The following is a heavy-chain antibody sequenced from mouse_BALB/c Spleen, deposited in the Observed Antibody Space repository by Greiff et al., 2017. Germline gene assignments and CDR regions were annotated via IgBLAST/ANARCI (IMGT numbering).Heavy chain of an antibody. D-gene: IGHD4-1*01. CDR3: ARHRTGTLDY. Sequence: EVQGVESGGDLVKPGGSLKLSCAASGFTFSSYGMSWVRQTPDKRLEWVATISSGGSYTYYPDSVKGRFTISRDNAKNTLYLQMSSLKSEDTAMYYCARHRTGTLDYWGQGTTLTVSS. CDR2: ISSGGSYT. J-gene: IGHJ2*01. CDR1: GFTFSSYG. V-gene: IGHV5-6*01.